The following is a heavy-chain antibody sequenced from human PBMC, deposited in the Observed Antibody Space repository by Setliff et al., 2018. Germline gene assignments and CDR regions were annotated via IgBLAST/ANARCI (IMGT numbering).Heavy chain of an antibody. CDR1: GGTFTYYY. V-gene: IGHV4-34*01. CDR3: ARGRNVASRLLDS. Sequence: SLTCAASGGTFTYYYWTWIRQSPAKGLEWIGEITHTGTTGSTKYNPSLKSRVTMSIDTSENQFSLMVTSVTAADTAVYYCARGRNVASRLLDSWGQGTLVTVSS. D-gene: IGHD6-6*01. CDR2: ITHTGTTGST. J-gene: IGHJ4*02.